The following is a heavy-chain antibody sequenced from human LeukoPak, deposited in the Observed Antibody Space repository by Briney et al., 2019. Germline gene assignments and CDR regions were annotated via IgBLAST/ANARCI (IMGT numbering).Heavy chain of an antibody. D-gene: IGHD3-16*01. CDR1: GFTFSSYE. Sequence: GGSLRLSCAASGFTFSSYEMNWVRQAPGKGLEWVSSISSTSSYKYYADSVKGRFTISRDNAKDSLYLQMNSLRAEDTAVYYCARDLGPDSRLDAFDIWGQGTMVTVSS. V-gene: IGHV3-21*01. CDR3: ARDLGPDSRLDAFDI. J-gene: IGHJ3*02. CDR2: ISSTSSYK.